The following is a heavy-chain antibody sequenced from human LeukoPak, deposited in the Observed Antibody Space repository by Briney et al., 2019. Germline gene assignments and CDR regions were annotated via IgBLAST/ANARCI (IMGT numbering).Heavy chain of an antibody. CDR2: ISSSSSYI. D-gene: IGHD6-6*01. Sequence: PGGSLRLSCAASGFTLSSYSMNWVRQAPGKGLEWVSSISSSSSYIYYADSVKGRFTISRDNAKNSLYLQMNSLRAEDTAVYYCARQYSSSWDFDYWGQGTLVTVSS. CDR1: GFTLSSYS. CDR3: ARQYSSSWDFDY. V-gene: IGHV3-21*01. J-gene: IGHJ4*02.